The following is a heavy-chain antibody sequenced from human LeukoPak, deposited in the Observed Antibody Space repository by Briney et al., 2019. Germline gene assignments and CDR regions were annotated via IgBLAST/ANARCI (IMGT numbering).Heavy chain of an antibody. CDR2: ISSSGSTI. CDR3: VKVANYHYGSESYYFFEH. D-gene: IGHD3-10*01. J-gene: IGHJ4*02. Sequence: PGGSLRLSCAASGFTFSSYEMNWVRQAPGKGLEWVSYISSSGSTIYYADSVKGRFTISRDNAKNSLYLQMNSLRVEDTAIYYCVKVANYHYGSESYYFFEHWGQGTPVTASS. CDR1: GFTFSSYE. V-gene: IGHV3-48*03.